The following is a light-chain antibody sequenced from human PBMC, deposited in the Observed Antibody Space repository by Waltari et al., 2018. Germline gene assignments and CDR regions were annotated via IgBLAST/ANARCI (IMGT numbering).Light chain of an antibody. J-gene: IGLJ3*02. V-gene: IGLV1-51*02. Sequence: QSVLTQPPSLSAAPGQKVTISCSGSSSNIGSNYVSLYQHVPGTAPKLLIYESSKRPSEIPDRFSGSKSGTSATLGITGLQIEDEADYHCATWDNSLSIGVFGGGTKLTVL. CDR2: ESS. CDR1: SSNIGSNY. CDR3: ATWDNSLSIGV.